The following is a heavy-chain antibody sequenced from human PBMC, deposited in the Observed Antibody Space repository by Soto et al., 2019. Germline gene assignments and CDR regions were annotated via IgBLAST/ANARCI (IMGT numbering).Heavy chain of an antibody. Sequence: QITLKESGPPLVKPTQTLTLTCTFSGFSLNTGGLGVGWIRQPPGKALEWLALIYWDYDKHYHPSLKGRLTLSRDPSKNHGVLPLTTMDRVYAGTYYFVHSRWGGDCLQSYSSHFYYGLAVCGPGTTVTVSS. CDR3: VHSRWGGDCLQSYSSHFYYGLAV. CDR2: IYWDYDK. J-gene: IGHJ6*02. CDR1: GFSLNTGGLG. D-gene: IGHD2-21*02. V-gene: IGHV2-5*02.